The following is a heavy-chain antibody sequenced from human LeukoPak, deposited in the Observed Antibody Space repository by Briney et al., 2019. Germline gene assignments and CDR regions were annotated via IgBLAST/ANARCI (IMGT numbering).Heavy chain of an antibody. Sequence: GGSLRLSCAASDFPFSTYWMNWVRQAPGKGLEWVAVISYDGSNKYYADSVKGRFTISRDNSKNTLYLQMNSLRAEDTAVYHCARVDTAIDYWGQGTLVTVSS. CDR3: ARVDTAIDY. V-gene: IGHV3-30*03. J-gene: IGHJ4*02. CDR1: DFPFSTYW. CDR2: ISYDGSNK. D-gene: IGHD5-18*01.